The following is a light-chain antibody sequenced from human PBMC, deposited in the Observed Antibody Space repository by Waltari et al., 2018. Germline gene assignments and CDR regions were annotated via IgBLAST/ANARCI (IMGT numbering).Light chain of an antibody. CDR1: QSVGRT. CDR3: QHYLRLPVT. CDR2: GAS. V-gene: IGKV3-20*01. Sequence: EIVLTQSPGTLSLSPGQTAPRSFRASQSVGRTLAWYQKKSGRAPSLLIYGASIRATGIPDRFSGSGSGTDFSLTIREVEPEDFAVYHCQHYLRLPVTFGQGTKVEI. J-gene: IGKJ1*01.